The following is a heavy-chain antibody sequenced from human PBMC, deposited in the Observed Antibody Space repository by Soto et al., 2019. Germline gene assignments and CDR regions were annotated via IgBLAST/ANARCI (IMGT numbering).Heavy chain of an antibody. CDR2: IYWDDDK. D-gene: IGHD2-15*01. J-gene: IGHJ6*02. CDR1: GFSLSTSGVG. Sequence: QITLKESGPTLVKPTQTLTLTCTFSGFSLSTSGVGVGWIRQPPGKALEWLALIYWDDDKRYSPSLTSRLTITKDTTKNHVVLTMTNMDPVDTDTYYCAHVLVVVANYGMDVWGQGTTVTVSS. V-gene: IGHV2-5*02. CDR3: AHVLVVVANYGMDV.